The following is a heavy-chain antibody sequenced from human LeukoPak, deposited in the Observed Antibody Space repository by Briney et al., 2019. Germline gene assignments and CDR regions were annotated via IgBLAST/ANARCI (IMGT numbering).Heavy chain of an antibody. V-gene: IGHV4-59*10. J-gene: IGHJ5*02. CDR3: ARYRLGWFDP. D-gene: IGHD4-11*01. CDR2: IYADGRT. Sequence: SETLSLTCAVYGGSFDAYSWTWIRQPPGKGLEWIGRIYADGRTNYNPSLKSRVTLSVDTSKNQFSLKVTSVTAADTAVYYCARYRLGWFDPWGQGTLVTVSS. CDR1: GGSFDAYS.